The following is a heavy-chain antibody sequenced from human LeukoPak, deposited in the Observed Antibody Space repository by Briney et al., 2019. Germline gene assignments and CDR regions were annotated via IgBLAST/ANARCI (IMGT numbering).Heavy chain of an antibody. V-gene: IGHV1-2*02. Sequence: ASVKVYCKASGYTFTGYYMHWVRQAPGPGLAWMGWIDPNSGGTNYAQTFKGRVTMTRDTSISTAYMELSRLRSDDTAVYYCARGYYDRSGNTVDYWGQGTLVTVSS. CDR3: ARGYYDRSGNTVDY. CDR2: IDPNSGGT. CDR1: GYTFTGYY. J-gene: IGHJ4*02. D-gene: IGHD3-22*01.